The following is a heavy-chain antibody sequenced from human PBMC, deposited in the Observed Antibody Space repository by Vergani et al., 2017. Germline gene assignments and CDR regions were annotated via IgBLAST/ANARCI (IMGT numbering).Heavy chain of an antibody. Sequence: QVQLVQSGAEVKKPGASVKVSCKASGYTFTSYGISWVRQAPGQGLEWIGWISAYNGNTNDAQKFQGRVTITADGSTSTAYMELSSLRSEETAVYYCASSRGGQRATPYGGFDCWGQGTLVTVSS. CDR3: ASSRGGQRATPYGGFDC. J-gene: IGHJ4*02. D-gene: IGHD3-16*01. CDR1: GYTFTSYG. CDR2: ISAYNGNT. V-gene: IGHV1-18*04.